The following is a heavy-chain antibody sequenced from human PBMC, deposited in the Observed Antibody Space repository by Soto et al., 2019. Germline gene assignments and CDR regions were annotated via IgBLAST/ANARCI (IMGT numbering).Heavy chain of an antibody. CDR2: IIPTFGRT. J-gene: IGHJ6*02. CDR1: GDTFSSYA. D-gene: IGHD3-10*02. V-gene: IGHV1-69*13. CDR3: ARDPLSSFAMDV. Sequence: SVKVSCRASGDTFSSYAISWVRQAPGKGLEWMGKIIPTFGRTNYAQKFQGRLTISADDSTSTAYMELSSLLSEDTAVYYCARDPLSSFAMDVWGQGTTVTVSS.